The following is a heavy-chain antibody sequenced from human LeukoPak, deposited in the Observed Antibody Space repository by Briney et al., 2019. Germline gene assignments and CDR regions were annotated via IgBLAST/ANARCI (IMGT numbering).Heavy chain of an antibody. J-gene: IGHJ3*02. CDR2: LRGNGRST. CDR3: AKSVTAAGTYAFVI. Sequence: GGSLRLSCAASGFTFSSYAMSWVRQAPGKGLEWGSSLRGNGRSTEYVDSVRGRFVISRENSRNTMYLQMNRLRAEEPAVYYFAKSVTAAGTYAFVIWRQGTVLTVSS. V-gene: IGHV3-23*02. CDR1: GFTFSSYA. D-gene: IGHD6-13*01.